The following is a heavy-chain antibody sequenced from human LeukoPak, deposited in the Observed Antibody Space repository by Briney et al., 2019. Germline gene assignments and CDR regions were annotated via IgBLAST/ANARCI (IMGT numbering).Heavy chain of an antibody. D-gene: IGHD1-26*01. J-gene: IGHJ4*02. CDR2: VYYSGST. CDR1: GGSISIIDYY. CDR3: ARHGTNHFYDY. Sequence: PSETLSLACTVSGGSISIIDYYWGWVRQSPGKGLGWIGSVYYSGSTYYHPSLKSRVAISVDTSKKQFSLKLSSVTAADTAVYYCARHGTNHFYDYWGQGTLVTVSS. V-gene: IGHV4-39*01.